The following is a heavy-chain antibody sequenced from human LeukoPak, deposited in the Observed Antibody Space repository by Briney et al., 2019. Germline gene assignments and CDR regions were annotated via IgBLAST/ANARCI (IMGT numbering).Heavy chain of an antibody. CDR1: GFTLSSYW. V-gene: IGHV3-7*01. D-gene: IGHD6-13*01. J-gene: IGHJ6*03. CDR3: ARDEEYSSSWYWPQYYYYYMDV. CDR2: IKQDGSEK. Sequence: GGSLRLSCAASGFTLSSYWMSWVRQAPGKGLEWVANIKQDGSEKYYVDSVKGRFTISRDNAKNSLYLQMNSLRAEDTAVYYCARDEEYSSSWYWPQYYYYYMDVWGKGTTVTVSS.